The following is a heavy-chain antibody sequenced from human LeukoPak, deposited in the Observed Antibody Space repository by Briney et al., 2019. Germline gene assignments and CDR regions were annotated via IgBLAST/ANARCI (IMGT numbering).Heavy chain of an antibody. Sequence: SETLSLTCTVSGGSISSGGYYWSWIRQHPGKGLEWIGYIYYSGSTYYNPSLKSRVTISVDTSKNQFSLKLSSVTAADTAVYYCARDALPAARWFDPWGQGTLVTVSS. CDR1: GGSISSGGYY. V-gene: IGHV4-31*03. D-gene: IGHD2-2*01. CDR3: ARDALPAARWFDP. J-gene: IGHJ5*02. CDR2: IYYSGST.